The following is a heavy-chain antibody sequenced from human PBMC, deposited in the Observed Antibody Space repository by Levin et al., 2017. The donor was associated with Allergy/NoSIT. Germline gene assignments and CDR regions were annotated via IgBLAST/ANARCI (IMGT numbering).Heavy chain of an antibody. D-gene: IGHD3-22*01. CDR3: ARSLPTSSGLDY. Sequence: PSQTLSLTCAVYGGSFSGYYWSWIRQPPGKGLEWIGEINHSGSTNYNPSLKSRVTISVDTSKNQFSLKLSSVTAADTAVYYCARSLPTSSGLDYWGQGTLVTVSS. CDR2: INHSGST. V-gene: IGHV4-34*01. J-gene: IGHJ4*02. CDR1: GGSFSGYY.